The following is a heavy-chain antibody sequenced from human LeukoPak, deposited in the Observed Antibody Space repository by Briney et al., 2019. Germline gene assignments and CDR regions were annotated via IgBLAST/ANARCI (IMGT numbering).Heavy chain of an antibody. CDR3: ARGANWGRRSNRFDP. CDR2: IRYDGSNK. Sequence: AGGSLRLSCAASGFTFSSYGMHWVRQAPGKGLEWVAFIRYDGSNKHYADSVKGRFTISRDNSKNTLYLQMNSLRAEDTAVYYCARGANWGRRSNRFDPWGQGTLVTVSS. V-gene: IGHV3-30*02. J-gene: IGHJ5*02. CDR1: GFTFSSYG. D-gene: IGHD7-27*01.